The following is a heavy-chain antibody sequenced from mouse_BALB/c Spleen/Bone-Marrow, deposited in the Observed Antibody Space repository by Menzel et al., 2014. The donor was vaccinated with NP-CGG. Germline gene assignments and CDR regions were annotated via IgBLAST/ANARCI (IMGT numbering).Heavy chain of an antibody. J-gene: IGHJ2*01. V-gene: IGHV1-54*01. CDR1: GYAFTNYL. CDR2: INPGSGGA. Sequence: VKLMESGAELVRPGTSVKVSCKASGYAFTNYLIEWVEQRPGQGLEWIGVINPGSGGANYNEKFKGKATLTADKSSSTAYMQLSSLTSDDSAVYFCAREWTARAVDYWGQGTTLTVSS. D-gene: IGHD3-2*01. CDR3: AREWTARAVDY.